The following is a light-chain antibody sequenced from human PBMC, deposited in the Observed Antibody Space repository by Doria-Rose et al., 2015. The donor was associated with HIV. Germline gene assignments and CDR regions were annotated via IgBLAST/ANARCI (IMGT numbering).Light chain of an antibody. Sequence: EIVMTQSPGTLSLSPVERATLSCRASQSFSSTYLAWYQQKPGQAPSRLIYDGSTRATGIPDRFSASGSGTDFTLTINRLEPEDFALYYCHQYGTSWTFGQGTKVEI. CDR1: QSFSSTY. J-gene: IGKJ1*01. CDR3: HQYGTSWT. V-gene: IGKV3-20*01. CDR2: DGS.